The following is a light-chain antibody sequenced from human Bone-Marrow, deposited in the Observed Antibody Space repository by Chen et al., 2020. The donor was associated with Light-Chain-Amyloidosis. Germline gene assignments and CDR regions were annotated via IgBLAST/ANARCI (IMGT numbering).Light chain of an antibody. CDR2: EVT. CDR3: RSYTITNTLV. J-gene: IGLJ1*01. V-gene: IGLV2-14*01. CDR1: SSDVGGDNH. Sequence: QSALTPPASVSGSPGQSLTISCPGTSSDVGGDNHVSWYQQQPDNATKLMIYEVTNRPSWVPDRFSGSKSDNTASLTISGLQTEDEADYFCRSYTITNTLVFGSGTRVTVL.